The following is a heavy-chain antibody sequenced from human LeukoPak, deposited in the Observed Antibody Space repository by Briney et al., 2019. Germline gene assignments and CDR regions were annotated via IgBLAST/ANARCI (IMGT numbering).Heavy chain of an antibody. CDR2: ISGSGGST. CDR3: AKDAHIVVVTRTFDY. CDR1: GFTFSSYS. V-gene: IGHV3-23*01. Sequence: QPGGSLRLSCAASGFTFSSYSMNWVRQAPGKGLEWVSAISGSGGSTYYADSVKGRFTISRDNSKNTLYLQMNSLRAEDTAVYYCAKDAHIVVVTRTFDYWGQGTLVTVSS. D-gene: IGHD3-22*01. J-gene: IGHJ4*02.